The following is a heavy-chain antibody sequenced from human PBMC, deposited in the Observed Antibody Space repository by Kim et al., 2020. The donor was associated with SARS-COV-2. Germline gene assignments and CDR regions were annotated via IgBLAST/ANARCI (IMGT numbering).Heavy chain of an antibody. Sequence: SVKVSCKASGGTFSSYAISWVRQAPGQGLEWMGGIIPIFGTANYAQKFQGRVTITADESTSTAYMELSSLRSEDTAVYYCARGDHDYSNYEPFLNYYYGMDVWGQGTTVTVSS. CDR1: GGTFSSYA. CDR2: IIPIFGTA. CDR3: ARGDHDYSNYEPFLNYYYGMDV. J-gene: IGHJ6*02. V-gene: IGHV1-69*13. D-gene: IGHD4-4*01.